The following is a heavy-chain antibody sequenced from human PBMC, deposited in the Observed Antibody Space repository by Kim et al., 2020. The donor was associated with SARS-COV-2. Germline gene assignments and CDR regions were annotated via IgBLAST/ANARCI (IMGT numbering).Heavy chain of an antibody. D-gene: IGHD3-16*01. CDR2: NK. J-gene: IGHJ4*02. CDR3: ARALLGENDY. Sequence: NKYYADSVTGRFTISRDNSKNTLYLQMNSLRAEDTAVYYCARALLGENDYWGQGTLVTVSS. V-gene: IGHV3-30*01.